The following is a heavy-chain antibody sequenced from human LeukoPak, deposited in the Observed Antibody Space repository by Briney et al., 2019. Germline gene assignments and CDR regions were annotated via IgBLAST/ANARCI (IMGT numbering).Heavy chain of an antibody. V-gene: IGHV3-74*01. J-gene: IGHJ4*02. CDR2: INSGGSGT. CDR1: GFNFASNW. Sequence: GGSLRLSCAASGFNFASNWMHWVRQTPGKGMVWVSRINSGGSGTSYADSVKGRFTISRDNSKNTLDLQMTGLRAEDTAVYYCARERGRGRDSPWFDYWGQGTLVTVSS. D-gene: IGHD1-26*01. CDR3: ARERGRGRDSPWFDY.